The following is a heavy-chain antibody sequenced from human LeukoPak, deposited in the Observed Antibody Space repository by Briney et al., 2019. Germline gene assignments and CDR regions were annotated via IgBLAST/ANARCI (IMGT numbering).Heavy chain of an antibody. CDR3: ARRGYTYGLQY. CDR1: GFTFSSYW. Sequence: GGSLRLSCAASGFTFSSYWMSWVRQAPGKGLEWVANIKQDGSETYYVDSVKGRITISRDNAKNSLYLQMNSLRADDTAVYYCARRGYTYGLQYWGQGALVTVSS. J-gene: IGHJ4*02. D-gene: IGHD5-18*01. V-gene: IGHV3-7*01. CDR2: IKQDGSET.